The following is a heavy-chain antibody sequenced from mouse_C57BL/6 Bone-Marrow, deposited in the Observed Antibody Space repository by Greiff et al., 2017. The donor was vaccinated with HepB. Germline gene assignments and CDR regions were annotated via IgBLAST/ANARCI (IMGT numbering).Heavy chain of an antibody. Sequence: QVQLQQSGAELVRPGTSVKMSCKASGYTFTNYWIGWAKQRPGHGLEWIGDIYPGGGYTNYNEKFKGKATLTADKSSSTAYMQFSSLTSEDSAIYYCARCAWYDGRSYYAMDYWGQGTSVTVSS. CDR1: GYTFTNYW. D-gene: IGHD2-3*01. CDR3: ARCAWYDGRSYYAMDY. V-gene: IGHV1-63*01. CDR2: IYPGGGYT. J-gene: IGHJ4*01.